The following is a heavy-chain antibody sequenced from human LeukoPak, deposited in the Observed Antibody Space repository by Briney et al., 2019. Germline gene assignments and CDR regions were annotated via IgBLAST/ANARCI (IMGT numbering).Heavy chain of an antibody. Sequence: QAGGSLRLSCAASGFTFSSYGMSWVRQAPGKGLEWVSAISGSGGSTYCADSVKGRFTISRDNSKNTLYLQMNSLRAEDTAVYYCAKTRGRTRLRFDYWGQGTLVTVSS. J-gene: IGHJ4*02. D-gene: IGHD5-12*01. CDR1: GFTFSSYG. CDR2: ISGSGGST. V-gene: IGHV3-23*01. CDR3: AKTRGRTRLRFDY.